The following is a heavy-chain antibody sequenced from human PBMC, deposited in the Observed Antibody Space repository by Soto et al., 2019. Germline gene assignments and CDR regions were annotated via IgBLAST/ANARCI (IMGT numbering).Heavy chain of an antibody. V-gene: IGHV4-34*01. CDR2: INHSGST. Sequence: QVQLQQWGAGLLKPSETLSLTCAVYGGSFSGYYWSWIRQPPGKGLEWIGEINHSGSTNYNPSLTSRVTISVDTSKNQFSLKLSSVTAADTAVYYCARFYYGSGNYYYYGMDVWGQGTTVTVSS. CDR3: ARFYYGSGNYYYYGMDV. CDR1: GGSFSGYY. D-gene: IGHD3-10*01. J-gene: IGHJ6*02.